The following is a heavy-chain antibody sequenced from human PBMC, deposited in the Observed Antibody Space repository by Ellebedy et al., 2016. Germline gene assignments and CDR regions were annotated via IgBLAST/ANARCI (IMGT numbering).Heavy chain of an antibody. V-gene: IGHV4-4*02. CDR2: TLRGETT. D-gene: IGHD2-2*01. CDR1: GGSINSDNW. CDR3: ATRDPAPI. Sequence: SETLSLXCDVSGGSINSDNWWTWVRQPPGKGPEWIAETLRGETTHYSPSLRSRVTISLDISKNQFSLEISSVTAADTAIYYCATRDPAPIWGRGTLVTVSS. J-gene: IGHJ4*02.